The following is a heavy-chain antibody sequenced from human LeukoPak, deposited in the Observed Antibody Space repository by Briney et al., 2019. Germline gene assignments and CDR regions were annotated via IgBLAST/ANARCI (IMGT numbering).Heavy chain of an antibody. CDR3: ARGEVAMAD. Sequence: ASVTVSCKASGYTFTNYFIHWVRRAPGQGLEWMGWINPNNGDTASAQNFQGRVTLTSDTSTRTAYMELRRLRYDDTAVYYCARGEVAMADWGQGARVTVSS. CDR1: GYTFTNYF. J-gene: IGHJ4*02. V-gene: IGHV1-2*02. CDR2: INPNNGDT. D-gene: IGHD5-12*01.